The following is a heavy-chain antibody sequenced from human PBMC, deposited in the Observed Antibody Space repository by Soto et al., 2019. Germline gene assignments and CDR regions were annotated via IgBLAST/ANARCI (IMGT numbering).Heavy chain of an antibody. Sequence: VQLVESGGGLVQPGGSLRLSCEASGFTFSDYYMDGVRQAPGKGLEGVGRIRNKANSYATHHGASVQGRFIVSRDDSMNSLYLQMNSLKTADTAVYYCVRVQRSSVRSKSPDYWGQGLLVTVSS. CDR1: GFTFSDYY. J-gene: IGHJ4*02. CDR2: IRNKANSYAT. D-gene: IGHD6-13*01. CDR3: VRVQRSSVRSKSPDY. V-gene: IGHV3-72*01.